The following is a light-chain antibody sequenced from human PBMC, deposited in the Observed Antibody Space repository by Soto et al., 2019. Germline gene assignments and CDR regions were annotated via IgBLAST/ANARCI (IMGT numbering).Light chain of an antibody. CDR1: QGISSA. Sequence: AIQLTQSPSSLSASVGDRVTITCRASQGISSALAWYQQKPGKPPKLLIYDASSLESGVPARFSGSGYGTDFALSISSLQPEDFAVYYCQQYGSSPSITFGQGTRLEIK. J-gene: IGKJ5*01. CDR2: DAS. CDR3: QQYGSSPSIT. V-gene: IGKV1-13*02.